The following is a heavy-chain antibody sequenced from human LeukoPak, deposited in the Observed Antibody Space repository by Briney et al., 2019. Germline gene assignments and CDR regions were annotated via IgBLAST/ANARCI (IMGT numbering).Heavy chain of an antibody. J-gene: IGHJ4*02. D-gene: IGHD3-10*01. CDR3: ARHAPSGGYFDY. CDR1: GGSISSYY. CDR2: IYYSGST. V-gene: IGHV4-59*08. Sequence: SETLSLTCTVSGGSISSYYWSWIRQPPGKGLEWIGYIYYSGSTNYNSSLKSRLTISVDTSKNQFSLKLTSVTAADTAVYYCARHAPSGGYFDYWGQGTLVTVSS.